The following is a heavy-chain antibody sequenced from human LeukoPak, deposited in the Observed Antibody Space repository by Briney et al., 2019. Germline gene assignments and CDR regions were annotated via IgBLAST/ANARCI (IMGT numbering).Heavy chain of an antibody. D-gene: IGHD6-13*01. J-gene: IGHJ5*02. CDR3: ARDRGSSWYNWFDP. V-gene: IGHV3-33*01. CDR2: IWYDGSNK. Sequence: PGGSLRLSCAASGFTFSSYGMHWVRQAPGKGLEGVAVIWYDGSNKYYADSVKGRFTISRDNSKNTLYLQMNSLRAEDTAVYYCARDRGSSWYNWFDPWGQGTLVTVSS. CDR1: GFTFSSYG.